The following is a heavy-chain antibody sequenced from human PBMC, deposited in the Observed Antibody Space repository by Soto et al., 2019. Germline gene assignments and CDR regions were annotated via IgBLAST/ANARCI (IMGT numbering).Heavy chain of an antibody. J-gene: IGHJ4*02. CDR1: GYTFNDYY. CDR3: ARGGTGYYYDLSGQDF. Sequence: ASVKVSCKASGYTFNDYYMHWVRQAPGQGLEWMGRINPNNGDTDYAQKFQGWVTMTRDTSSNTAYMELSRLRSNDTAVYYCARGGTGYYYDLSGQDFWGQGTLVTVSS. CDR2: INPNNGDT. D-gene: IGHD3-22*01. V-gene: IGHV1-2*04.